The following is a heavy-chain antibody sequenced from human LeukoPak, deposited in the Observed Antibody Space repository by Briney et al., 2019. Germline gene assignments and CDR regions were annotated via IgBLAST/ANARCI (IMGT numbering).Heavy chain of an antibody. CDR2: LNGNGDKT. CDR1: GFTFGNYA. J-gene: IGHJ4*02. D-gene: IGHD3-22*01. CDR3: AKRDYSDSSGYHPPFDY. Sequence: GGSLRLSCAASGFTFGNYAMAWVRQAPGQGLEWVSGLNGNGDKTYYADSVKGRFTISRDNSKNTLHLQMNSLRGEDTAVYYCAKRDYSDSSGYHPPFDYWGQGTLVTVSS. V-gene: IGHV3-23*01.